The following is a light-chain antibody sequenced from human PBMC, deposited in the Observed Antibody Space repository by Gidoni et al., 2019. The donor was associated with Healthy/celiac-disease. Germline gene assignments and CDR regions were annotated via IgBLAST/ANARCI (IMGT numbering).Light chain of an antibody. Sequence: EIVLTQSPSTLSLSPGERATLSCRASQSVSSSYLAWYQQKPGQAPRPLIYGASSRATGIPDRFSGSGSGTDFTLTISRLEPEDFAVYYCQQYGSSLLYTFGQGTKLEIK. CDR1: QSVSSSY. CDR3: QQYGSSLLYT. CDR2: GAS. J-gene: IGKJ2*01. V-gene: IGKV3-20*01.